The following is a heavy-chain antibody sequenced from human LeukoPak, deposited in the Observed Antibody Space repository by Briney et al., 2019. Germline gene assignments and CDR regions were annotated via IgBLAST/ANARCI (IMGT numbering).Heavy chain of an antibody. CDR3: ARHHGPEYFDWFGTQYFDY. CDR1: GGSISSYY. Sequence: SETLSLTCTVSGGSISSYYWSWIRQPPGKGLEWIGYIYYSGSTYYNPSLKSRVTISVDTSKNQFSLKLSSVTAADTAVYYCARHHGPEYFDWFGTQYFDYWGQGTLVTVSS. CDR2: IYYSGST. D-gene: IGHD3-9*01. V-gene: IGHV4-59*08. J-gene: IGHJ4*02.